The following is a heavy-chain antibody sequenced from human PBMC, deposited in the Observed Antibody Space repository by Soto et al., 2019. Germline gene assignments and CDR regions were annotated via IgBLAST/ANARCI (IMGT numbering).Heavy chain of an antibody. Sequence: PGGSLRLSCAASGFTFSSYSMNWVRQAPGKGLEWVSSISSSSSYIYYADSVKGRFTISRDNAKNSLYLQMNSLRAEDTAVYYCERGPYYYDSSGPPDYWGQGTLVTVSS. CDR3: ERGPYYYDSSGPPDY. CDR1: GFTFSSYS. CDR2: ISSSSSYI. J-gene: IGHJ4*02. V-gene: IGHV3-21*01. D-gene: IGHD3-22*01.